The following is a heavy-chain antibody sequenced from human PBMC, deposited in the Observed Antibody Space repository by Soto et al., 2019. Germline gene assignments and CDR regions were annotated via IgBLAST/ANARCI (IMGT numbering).Heavy chain of an antibody. CDR3: AKDSSGDYLYYFDY. J-gene: IGHJ4*02. CDR2: ISGSGGST. V-gene: IGHV3-23*01. Sequence: EVQLLESGGGLVQPGGSLRLSCAASGFTFSSYAMTWVHQAPGKGLECVSAISGSGGSTYYADSVKGRFTISRDNSKNTLYLLMNSLRAEDTAVYYCAKDSSGDYLYYFDYWGQGTLVTVSS. CDR1: GFTFSSYA. D-gene: IGHD4-17*01.